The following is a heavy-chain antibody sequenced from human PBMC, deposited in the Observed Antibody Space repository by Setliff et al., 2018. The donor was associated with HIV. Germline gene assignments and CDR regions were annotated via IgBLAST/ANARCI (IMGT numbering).Heavy chain of an antibody. Sequence: SETLSLTCTVSGGSINSSSYYWSWIRQPPGKGLEWIGSIYYSGSTYYNPSLKSRVTISVDTSKNQLSLKLSSVTAADTAVYYYARHPNSYGSGSYNYATLYFDYWGQGTLVTVSS. V-gene: IGHV4-39*01. CDR3: ARHPNSYGSGSYNYATLYFDY. D-gene: IGHD3-10*01. CDR1: GGSINSSSYY. J-gene: IGHJ4*02. CDR2: IYYSGST.